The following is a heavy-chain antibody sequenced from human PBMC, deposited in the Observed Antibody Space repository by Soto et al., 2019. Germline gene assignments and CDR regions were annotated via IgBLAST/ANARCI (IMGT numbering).Heavy chain of an antibody. J-gene: IGHJ6*02. V-gene: IGHV3-66*01. Sequence: GGSLRLSCAASGFTVSSNYMSWVRRAPGKGLEWVSVIYIGGSTYYADSVKGRFTISRDNSKNTLYLQMNSLRAEDTAVYYCARDRIPTGMDVWGQGTTVTVSS. CDR1: GFTVSSNY. CDR2: IYIGGST. CDR3: ARDRIPTGMDV.